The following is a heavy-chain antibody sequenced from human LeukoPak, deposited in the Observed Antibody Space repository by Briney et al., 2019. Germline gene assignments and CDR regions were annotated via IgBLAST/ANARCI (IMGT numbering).Heavy chain of an antibody. CDR2: INENGGST. D-gene: IGHD4-17*01. CDR3: ARVGVGTTVIE. CDR1: GFTFSSYS. J-gene: IGHJ4*02. V-gene: IGHV3-20*04. Sequence: PGGSLRLSCAASGFTFSSYSMNWVRQAPGKGLEWVSGINENGGSTGYADSVKGRFTISRDNAKNSLYLQMNSLRAEDTALYYCARVGVGTTVIEWGQGTLVIVSS.